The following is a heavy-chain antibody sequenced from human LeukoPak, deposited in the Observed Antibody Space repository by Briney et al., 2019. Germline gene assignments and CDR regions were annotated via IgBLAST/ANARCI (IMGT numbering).Heavy chain of an antibody. D-gene: IGHD2-2*01. Sequence: GGSLRLSCAASGFTFSSYGMHWVRQAPGKGLEWVAFIRYDGSNKYYADSVKGRFTISRDNSKNTLYLQMNSLRAEDTAVYYCAKDHCSSTSCSVADNWFDPWGQGTLVTVSS. CDR1: GFTFSSYG. J-gene: IGHJ5*02. V-gene: IGHV3-30*02. CDR2: IRYDGSNK. CDR3: AKDHCSSTSCSVADNWFDP.